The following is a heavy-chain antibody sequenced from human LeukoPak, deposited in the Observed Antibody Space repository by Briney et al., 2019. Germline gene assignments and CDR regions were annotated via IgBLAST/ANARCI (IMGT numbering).Heavy chain of an antibody. CDR3: ARVWYYYDSSGYRFDL. Sequence: ASVKVSCKASGYTFTSYGISWVRQAPGQGLEWIGWISAYNGNTNYAQKLQGRVTMTTDTSTSTAYMELRSLRSDDTAVYYCARVWYYYDSSGYRFDLWGRGTLVTVSS. V-gene: IGHV1-18*01. CDR1: GYTFTSYG. CDR2: ISAYNGNT. J-gene: IGHJ2*01. D-gene: IGHD3-22*01.